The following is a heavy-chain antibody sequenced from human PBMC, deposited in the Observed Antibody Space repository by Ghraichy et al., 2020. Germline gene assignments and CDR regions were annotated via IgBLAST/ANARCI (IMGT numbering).Heavy chain of an antibody. CDR3: ARESTSLLREHYYYGMDV. V-gene: IGHV4-31*03. CDR1: GGSISSGGYY. Sequence: ALNISCTVSGGSISSGGYYWSWIRQHPGKGLEWIGYIYYSGSTYYNPSLKSRVTISVDTSKNQFSLKLSSVTAADTAVYYCARESTSLLREHYYYGMDVWGQGTTVTVSS. J-gene: IGHJ6*02. CDR2: IYYSGST. D-gene: IGHD2-2*01.